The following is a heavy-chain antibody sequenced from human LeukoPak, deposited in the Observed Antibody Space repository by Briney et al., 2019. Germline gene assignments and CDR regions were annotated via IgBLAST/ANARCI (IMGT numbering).Heavy chain of an antibody. D-gene: IGHD5-18*01. V-gene: IGHV3-21*06. CDR1: GFTSSSYD. CDR3: ARDEEGYGYHH. CDR2: ISTSSSYI. J-gene: IGHJ4*02. Sequence: GGSLRLSCAASGFTSSSYDMNWVRQAPGKGLEWVSSISTSSSYIDYADSVQGRFTISRDNAENSLYLQMNSLRAEDTAVYYCARDEEGYGYHHWGQGTLVTVSS.